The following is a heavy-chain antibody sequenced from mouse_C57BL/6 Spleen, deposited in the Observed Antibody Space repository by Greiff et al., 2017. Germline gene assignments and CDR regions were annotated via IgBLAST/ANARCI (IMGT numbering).Heavy chain of an antibody. Sequence: VQLQQSGAELVKPGASVKLSCTASGFNIKDYYMHWVKQRTEQGLEWIGRLDPEDGETKSAPKFQGKAPITADTSSNTAYLQLSSLTSEDTAVYYCARSYYSNYDWFAYWGQGTLVTVSA. CDR3: ARSYYSNYDWFAY. V-gene: IGHV14-2*01. J-gene: IGHJ3*01. D-gene: IGHD2-5*01. CDR1: GFNIKDYY. CDR2: LDPEDGET.